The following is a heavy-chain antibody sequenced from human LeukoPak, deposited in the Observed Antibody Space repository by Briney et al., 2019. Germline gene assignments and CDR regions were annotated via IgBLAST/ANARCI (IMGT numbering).Heavy chain of an antibody. CDR2: TYYRSKWYN. CDR1: GDIVSSNSAA. D-gene: IGHD5-12*01. CDR3: ARGSEGYDYTPDPFDY. V-gene: IGHV6-1*01. J-gene: IGHJ4*02. Sequence: SQTLSLTCAISGDIVSSNSAAWNWIRQSPSRGLEWLGRTYYRSKWYNDYAVSVKSRITINPDTSKNQFSLQLNSVTPEDTAVYYCARGSEGYDYTPDPFDYWGQGTLVTVSS.